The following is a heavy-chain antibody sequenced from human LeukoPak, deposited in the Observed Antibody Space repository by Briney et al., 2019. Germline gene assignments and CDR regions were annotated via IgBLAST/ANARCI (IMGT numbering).Heavy chain of an antibody. Sequence: QPGGSLRLSCAASGFTFSSYWMQWVRQAPGKGLVWVSRINSDGSSASYADSVEGRFTISRDNAKNTLYLQMNSLRAEDTAVYYCARHLTYGGWNSWGQGTLVTVSS. D-gene: IGHD4-23*01. V-gene: IGHV3-74*01. J-gene: IGHJ4*02. CDR2: INSDGSSA. CDR1: GFTFSSYW. CDR3: ARHLTYGGWNS.